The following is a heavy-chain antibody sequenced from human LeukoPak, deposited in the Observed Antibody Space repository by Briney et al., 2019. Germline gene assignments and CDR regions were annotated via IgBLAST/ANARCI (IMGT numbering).Heavy chain of an antibody. CDR2: IWYDGSNK. Sequence: GRSLRLSCAASGFTFSSYGMHWVRQAPGKGLEWVAVIWYDGSNKYYADSVKGRFTISRDNSKNTLYLHMSSLRAEDTAVYYCAKDRDHDQYYFDYWGQGTLVTVSS. CDR3: AKDRDHDQYYFDY. J-gene: IGHJ4*02. CDR1: GFTFSSYG. V-gene: IGHV3-33*06.